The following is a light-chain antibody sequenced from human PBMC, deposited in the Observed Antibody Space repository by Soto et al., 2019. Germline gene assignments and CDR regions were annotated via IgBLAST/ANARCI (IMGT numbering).Light chain of an antibody. CDR1: SSDVGSYNL. V-gene: IGLV2-23*02. CDR2: EVS. J-gene: IGLJ1*01. Sequence: QSVLTQPASVSGSPGQSITISCTGTSSDVGSYNLVSWYQQHPGKAHKLMIYEVSKRPSGVSNRFSGSKSGKTASLKISGLQAEDEADYYCCSYAGSSTFVVFGTGTKVTVL. CDR3: CSYAGSSTFVV.